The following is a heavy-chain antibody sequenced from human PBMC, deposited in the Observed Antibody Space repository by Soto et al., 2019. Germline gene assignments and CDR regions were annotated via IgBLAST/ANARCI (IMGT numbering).Heavy chain of an antibody. D-gene: IGHD6-6*01. Sequence: PGESLKISYKGSGYSFSNYWIGWVRQMTGKGLEWMGIIYPGDSETRYSPSFQGQVTISVDKTINTAYLQWSSRKDSDTAMYYCARPFGSSYVMDVWGQGTTVTVSS. V-gene: IGHV5-51*01. CDR3: ARPFGSSYVMDV. CDR2: IYPGDSET. CDR1: GYSFSNYW. J-gene: IGHJ6*02.